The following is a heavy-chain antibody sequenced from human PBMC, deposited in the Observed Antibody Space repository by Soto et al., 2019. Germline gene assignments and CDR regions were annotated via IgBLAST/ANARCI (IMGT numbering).Heavy chain of an antibody. CDR1: GYTFSTSG. V-gene: IGHV1-18*01. Sequence: QVQLVQSGAEVRKPGASVKVSCKASGYTFSTSGMSWLRQAPGQGLEWMGWISTYNGDTNDAPKFQDRVTMTSDTSTSTVYMELRSLRSDDTAVYYCARAGAAPYYHYGMDVWAQGTRVTVSS. J-gene: IGHJ6*02. CDR3: ARAGAAPYYHYGMDV. CDR2: ISTYNGDT. D-gene: IGHD2-15*01.